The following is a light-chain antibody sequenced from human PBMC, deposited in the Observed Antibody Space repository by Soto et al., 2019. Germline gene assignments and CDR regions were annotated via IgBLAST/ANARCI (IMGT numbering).Light chain of an antibody. V-gene: IGKV3-20*01. CDR1: QSVSSSY. CDR2: GAS. J-gene: IGKJ4*01. CDR3: QRYGTSTPLT. Sequence: EVVLAQSPGTLSLSPGDRATLSCRVSQSVSSSYLAWYQQKPGQPPRLLIYGASSRATGIPDRFSGSGSGTDFTLTISRLEPEDFAVYYCQRYGTSTPLTFGGGTKVEIK.